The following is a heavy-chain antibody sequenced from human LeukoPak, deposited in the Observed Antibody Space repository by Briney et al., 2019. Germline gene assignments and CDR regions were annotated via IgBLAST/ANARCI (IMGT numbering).Heavy chain of an antibody. V-gene: IGHV3-7*01. CDR3: ARGPSHSSCYYYYFDY. D-gene: IGHD3-22*01. CDR1: GFTFSNYC. Sequence: GGSLRLSCAASGFTFSNYCMSWVRQAPGKGLEWVANLKQDGSVILYVDSVKGRFTISRDNAQNSLYLQMNSLRAEDTAVYYCARGPSHSSCYYYYFDYWGQGTLVTVSS. J-gene: IGHJ4*02. CDR2: LKQDGSVI.